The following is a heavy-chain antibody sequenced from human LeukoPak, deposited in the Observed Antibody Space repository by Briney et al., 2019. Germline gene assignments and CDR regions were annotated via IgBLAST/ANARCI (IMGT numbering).Heavy chain of an antibody. CDR2: ISDDETYK. V-gene: IGHV3-30-3*01. Sequence: GGSLRLSCAASGFTFNSYSMHWVRQAPGKGLEWVTAISDDETYKFYADSVKGRFTISRDNSKNTLYLQMNSLRAEDTAVYYCAELGITMIGGVWGKGTTVTISS. CDR1: GFTFNSYS. CDR3: AELGITMIGGV. D-gene: IGHD3-10*02. J-gene: IGHJ6*04.